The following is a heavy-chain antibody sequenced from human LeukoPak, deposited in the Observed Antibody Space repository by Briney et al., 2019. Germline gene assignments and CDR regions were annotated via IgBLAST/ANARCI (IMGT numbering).Heavy chain of an antibody. J-gene: IGHJ3*02. D-gene: IGHD4-11*01. CDR2: IYDSGGT. CDR1: GGSISSGGYS. CDR3: ARELQYDAFDI. V-gene: IGHV4-30-2*01. Sequence: SETLSLSCAVSGGSISSGGYSWSWIGQPPGKGLEWIGYIYDSGGTYYNPSLKSRVTISVDRSKNQFSLKLSSVTAADTAVYYCARELQYDAFDIWGQGTMVTVSS.